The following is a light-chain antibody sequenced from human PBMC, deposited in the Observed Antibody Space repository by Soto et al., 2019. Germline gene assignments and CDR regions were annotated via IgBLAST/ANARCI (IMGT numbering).Light chain of an antibody. CDR1: SSNIGTNY. CDR3: AAWDDSLNGPWV. J-gene: IGLJ3*02. Sequence: QSVLTQPPSASGTPGQRVTISCSGSSSNIGTNYVYWYQQLPGTAPKLLIYSNNQRPSGVPDRFSGSKSGTSASRAISGLLSEDEAYYFCAAWDDSLNGPWVFGGGTKLTVL. V-gene: IGLV1-47*01. CDR2: SNN.